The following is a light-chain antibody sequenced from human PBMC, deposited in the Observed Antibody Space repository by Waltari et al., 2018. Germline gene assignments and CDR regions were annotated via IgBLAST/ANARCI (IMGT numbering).Light chain of an antibody. V-gene: IGKV4-1*01. CDR1: QSVLYSSNNRNY. CDR3: QQYASIPHT. J-gene: IGKJ2*01. Sequence: DTVMIQSPDSLAVSLGDRATINCTSSQSVLYSSNNRNYLAWYQQKPGQPPRLLIYWASTRESGVPGRFSGSGSGTDFTLVISSLQAEDVGVYYCQQYASIPHTFGRGTKLEIK. CDR2: WAS.